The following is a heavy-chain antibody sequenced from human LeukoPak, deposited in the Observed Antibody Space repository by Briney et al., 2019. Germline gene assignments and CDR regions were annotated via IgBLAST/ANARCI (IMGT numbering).Heavy chain of an antibody. CDR3: ARNSRVASTSGLNY. CDR1: GGTFSSYP. CDR2: ITPIYGEA. Sequence: ASVKVSCKVSGGTFSSYPISWVRQAPGQGLEWMGEITPIYGEAQNAEKFQGRVTITADEPTSTVYMELTSLRLDDTAMYYCARNSRVASTSGLNYWGQGTLVTVSS. V-gene: IGHV1-69*13. D-gene: IGHD5-12*01. J-gene: IGHJ4*02.